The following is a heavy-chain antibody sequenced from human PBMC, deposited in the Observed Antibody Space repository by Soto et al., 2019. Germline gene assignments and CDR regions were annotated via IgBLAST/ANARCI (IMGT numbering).Heavy chain of an antibody. CDR3: GRGVPDHYATDV. Sequence: VPLVESGGGLVQPGGSLRLSCAASEFTFSNYWMHWVRQAPGKGLVWVSRIKGDGSITNYADSVKGRFTISRDNAKNTLFLQMDSVTAEDTAVYYCGRGVPDHYATDVCGQGTTVTVSS. J-gene: IGHJ6*02. CDR2: IKGDGSIT. CDR1: EFTFSNYW. V-gene: IGHV3-74*02.